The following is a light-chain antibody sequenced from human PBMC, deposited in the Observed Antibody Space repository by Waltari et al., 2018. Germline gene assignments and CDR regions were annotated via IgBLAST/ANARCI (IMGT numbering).Light chain of an antibody. J-gene: IGLJ3*02. CDR2: EVT. CDR1: RTDAAGSDP. V-gene: IGLV2-8*01. Sequence: QAALTQPPSASGSPGPSITTPCPGIRTDAAGSDPVFWYQQPPGKAPQPLFYEVTKRPSGVPDRFSGSKSDNTASLAVSGLQAEDEADYYCSSYAGGSSLMFGGGTKLTVL. CDR3: SSYAGGSSLM.